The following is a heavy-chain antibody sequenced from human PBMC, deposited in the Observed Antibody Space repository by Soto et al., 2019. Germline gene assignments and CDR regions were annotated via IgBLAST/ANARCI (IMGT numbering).Heavy chain of an antibody. CDR2: INAGNGNT. D-gene: IGHD6-13*01. V-gene: IGHV1-3*01. CDR3: ASFFLQAEDGIRACSTVSAFLLNRSSDL. Sequence: QRLEWMGWINAGNGNTKYSQKFQGRVTITRDTSASTAYMELSSLRSEDTAVYYCASFFLQAEDGIRACSTVSAFLLNRSSDL. J-gene: IGHJ2*01.